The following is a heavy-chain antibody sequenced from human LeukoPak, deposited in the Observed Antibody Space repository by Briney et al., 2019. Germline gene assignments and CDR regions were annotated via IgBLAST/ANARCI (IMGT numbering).Heavy chain of an antibody. D-gene: IGHD6-19*01. CDR1: GFTFSSYA. V-gene: IGHV3-23*01. Sequence: TGGSLRLSCAASGFTFSSYAMSWVRQAPGKGLEWVSAISGSGGSTYYADSVKGRFTISRDNSKNTLYLQMNSLRAEDTAVYYCAKDGRGIAVAGHDAFDIWGQGTMVTVSS. J-gene: IGHJ3*02. CDR2: ISGSGGST. CDR3: AKDGRGIAVAGHDAFDI.